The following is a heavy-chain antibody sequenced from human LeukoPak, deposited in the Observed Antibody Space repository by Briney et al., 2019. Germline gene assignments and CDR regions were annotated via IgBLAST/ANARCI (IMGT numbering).Heavy chain of an antibody. CDR1: GFTFSSHD. CDR2: ITTATSSYI. D-gene: IGHD2-15*01. V-gene: IGHV3-21*01. Sequence: PGGSLRLSCAASGFTFSSHDMNWVRQAPGKGLEWVSSITTATSSYIYYADSVKGRFTISRDNAKNSLYLQMNSLRAENTAVYYCAREGHGGFVLYWGQGTLVTVSS. J-gene: IGHJ4*02. CDR3: AREGHGGFVLY.